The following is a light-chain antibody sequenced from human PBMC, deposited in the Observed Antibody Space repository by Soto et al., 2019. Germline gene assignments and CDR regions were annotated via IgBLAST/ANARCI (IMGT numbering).Light chain of an antibody. J-gene: IGLJ2*01. CDR1: GIDDYDYNF. CDR2: EVN. CDR3: STFAVSPVI. Sequence: QSALTQPPSASGSAGHSVTIPCTGTGIDDYDYNFVSWYQHHPGKVPKLIIFEVNKRPSGVPDRFSGSKSGTTASLTVSGLQADDEADYYCSTFAVSPVIFGGGTKLTFL. V-gene: IGLV2-8*01.